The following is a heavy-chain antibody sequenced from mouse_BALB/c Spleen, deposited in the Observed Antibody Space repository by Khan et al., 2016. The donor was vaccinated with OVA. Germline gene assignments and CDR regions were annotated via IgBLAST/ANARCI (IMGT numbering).Heavy chain of an antibody. CDR2: IWSDGST. CDR1: GFSLTNYG. D-gene: IGHD2-12*01. CDR3: ARQPCYKYNIRDY. Sequence: QVQLKESGPGLVAPSQSLSITCTISGFSLTNYGVHWVRQPPGKGLEWLVVIWSDGSTTYNSALKSRLTISKDNSESQVFLKMNSLQTDDTAMYFCARQPCYKYNIRDYWGQGTSVTVSS. J-gene: IGHJ4*01. V-gene: IGHV2-6-1*01.